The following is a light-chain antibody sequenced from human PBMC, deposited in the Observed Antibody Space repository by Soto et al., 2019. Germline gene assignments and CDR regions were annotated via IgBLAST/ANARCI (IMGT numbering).Light chain of an antibody. J-gene: IGKJ3*01. CDR3: QQYGRSPFT. V-gene: IGKV3-20*01. CDR1: QSVGSNY. CDR2: GAS. Sequence: ENVLTQSPGTLSLSPGERASLSCRASQSVGSNYLAWYQKKPGQAPRLLIYGASSRATGIPDRFSGSGSGTDFTLTISRLEPEDFAVYYCQQYGRSPFTFGPGTKVDIK.